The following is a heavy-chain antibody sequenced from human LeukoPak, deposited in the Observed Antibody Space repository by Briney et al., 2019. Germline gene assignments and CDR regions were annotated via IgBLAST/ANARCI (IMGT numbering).Heavy chain of an antibody. CDR3: IYGGNSGDWDY. CDR2: ILHSGST. D-gene: IGHD4-23*01. V-gene: IGHV4-4*02. Sequence: PSETLSLTCAVSGGSISSGNWWSWVRQPPGKGLEWIGEILHSGSTNYNPSLKSRVTMSVDKSKNQFSLKLSSVTAADTAVYYCIYGGNSGDWDYWGQGTLVTVSS. J-gene: IGHJ4*02. CDR1: GGSISSGNW.